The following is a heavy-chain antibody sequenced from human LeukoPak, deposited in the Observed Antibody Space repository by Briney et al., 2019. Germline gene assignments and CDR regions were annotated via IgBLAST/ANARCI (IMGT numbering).Heavy chain of an antibody. J-gene: IGHJ4*02. CDR3: ARGLHISSWYAPPLGYFDY. CDR2: INTKSGAT. D-gene: IGHD6-19*01. CDR1: GYTFTSYA. Sequence: GASVKVSCKASGYTFTSYAMNWVRQAPGKGLEWLGWINTKSGATNYAQNFQGRVTMTRDTSMSTTYMELKRLRSDDTAVYYCARGLHISSWYAPPLGYFDYWGQGTLLTVSS. V-gene: IGHV1-2*02.